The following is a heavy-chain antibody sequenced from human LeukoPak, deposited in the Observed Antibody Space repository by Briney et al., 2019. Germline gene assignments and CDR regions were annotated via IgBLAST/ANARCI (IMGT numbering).Heavy chain of an antibody. CDR1: GFTFSSYA. CDR3: ARDPHFDWLLYDDCYFDY. J-gene: IGHJ4*02. D-gene: IGHD3-9*01. Sequence: GGSLRLSCAASGFTFSSYAMHWVRQAPGKGLEWVAVISYDGSNKYYADSVKGRFTISRDNSKNTLYLQMNSLRAEDTAVYYCARDPHFDWLLYDDCYFDYWGQGTLVTVSS. V-gene: IGHV3-30*01. CDR2: ISYDGSNK.